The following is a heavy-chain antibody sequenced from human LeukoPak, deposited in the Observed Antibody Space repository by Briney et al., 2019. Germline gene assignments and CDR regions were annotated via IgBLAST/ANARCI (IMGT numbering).Heavy chain of an antibody. D-gene: IGHD6-19*01. J-gene: IGHJ5*02. CDR1: GFTFSSYG. V-gene: IGHV3-30*02. Sequence: PGGSLRLSCAASGFTFSSYGMHWVRQAPGKGLEWVAFIRNDGSNKYYADSVKGRFTISRDNSKNTLYLQMNSLRDEDTAVYYCAREQYSSGWYLWFDPWGQGTLVTVSS. CDR3: AREQYSSGWYLWFDP. CDR2: IRNDGSNK.